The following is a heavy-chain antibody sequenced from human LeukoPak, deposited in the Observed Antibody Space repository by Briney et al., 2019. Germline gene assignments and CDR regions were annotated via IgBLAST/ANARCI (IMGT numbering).Heavy chain of an antibody. CDR1: GFTFSSYN. J-gene: IGHJ6*04. V-gene: IGHV3-21*01. CDR2: IGSSGGFI. CDR3: AELGITMIGGV. Sequence: AGGSLRLSCSTSGFTFSSYNMNWVRQAPGKGLEWVSGIGSSGGFIFYADSLKGRFTISRDNANNSLYLQMNSLRAEDTAVYYCAELGITMIGGVWGKGTTVTISS. D-gene: IGHD3-10*02.